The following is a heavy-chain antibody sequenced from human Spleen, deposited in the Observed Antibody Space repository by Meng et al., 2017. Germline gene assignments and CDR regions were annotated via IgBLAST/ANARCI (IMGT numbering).Heavy chain of an antibody. CDR3: SGHIDY. CDR2: IKEDGSTK. CDR1: GFTFSTHW. J-gene: IGHJ4*02. V-gene: IGHV3-7*03. Sequence: GGSLRLSCAASGFTFSTHWMSWLRQAPGKGLEWVANIKEDGSTKNYLDSVKGRFTISRDNSKNTLYLQMNSLKSEDTAVYYCSGHIDYWGQGTLVTVSS. D-gene: IGHD5-12*01.